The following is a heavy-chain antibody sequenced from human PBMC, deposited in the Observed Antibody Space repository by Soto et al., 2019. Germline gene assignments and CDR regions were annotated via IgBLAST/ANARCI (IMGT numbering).Heavy chain of an antibody. CDR3: ARHMGEGYNPIDY. CDR1: GGTFSSYA. D-gene: IGHD1-26*01. CDR2: IIPIFGTA. J-gene: IGHJ4*02. V-gene: IGHV1-69*05. Sequence: QVQLVQSGAEVKKPGSSVKVSCKASGGTFSSYAISWVRQAPGQGLEWMGGIIPIFGTANYAQKFQGRVTXNXDXXTSTAYMELSSLRSEDTAVYYCARHMGEGYNPIDYWGQGTLVTVSS.